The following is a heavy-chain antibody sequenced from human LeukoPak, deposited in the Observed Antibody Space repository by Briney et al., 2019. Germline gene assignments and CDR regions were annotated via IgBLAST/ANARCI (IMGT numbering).Heavy chain of an antibody. V-gene: IGHV3-33*06. Sequence: QPGGSLRLSCEASGFTFSTYGMHWVRQAPGKGLEWVAVIWYDGSNKNYADSVKGRFTISRDNSKNTLYLQMISLRAEDTAVYYCAKEAFGGDLIISFPDYWGQGTLVTVSS. D-gene: IGHD3-10*01. CDR1: GFTFSTYG. J-gene: IGHJ4*02. CDR3: AKEAFGGDLIISFPDY. CDR2: IWYDGSNK.